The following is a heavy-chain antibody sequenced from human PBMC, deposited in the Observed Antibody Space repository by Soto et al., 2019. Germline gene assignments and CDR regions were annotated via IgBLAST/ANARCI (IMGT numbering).Heavy chain of an antibody. CDR1: GGSISSSNW. CDR2: IYHSGST. V-gene: IGHV4-4*02. J-gene: IGHJ3*02. Sequence: QVQLQESGPGLVKPLGTLSLTCAVSGGSISSSNWWSWVRQPPGKGLEWIGEIYHSGSTNYNPAHKGRVTLSVDKSKNQFSLTLSSVTAADTAVYYCARDPSLGTSGAFDIWGHGTMVTVSS. D-gene: IGHD2-8*01. CDR3: ARDPSLGTSGAFDI.